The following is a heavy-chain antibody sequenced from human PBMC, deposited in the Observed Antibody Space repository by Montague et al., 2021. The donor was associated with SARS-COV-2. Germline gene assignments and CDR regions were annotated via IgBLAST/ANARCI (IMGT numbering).Heavy chain of an antibody. V-gene: IGHV3-48*02. CDR2: ISGDGRTI. CDR3: ATDLFAFRRSEGRDY. Sequence: SLRLSCAASDITFSKYSMNWVRRAPGKGLEWISYISGDGRTIYYADSVRGRFTISRDNAVRSLYVEMTRLRDEDTATYYCATDLFAFRRSEGRDYWGQGTLVTVSS. D-gene: IGHD3-3*02. CDR1: DITFSKYS. J-gene: IGHJ4*02.